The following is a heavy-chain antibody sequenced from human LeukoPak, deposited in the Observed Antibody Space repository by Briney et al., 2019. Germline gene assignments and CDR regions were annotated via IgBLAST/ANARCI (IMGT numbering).Heavy chain of an antibody. V-gene: IGHV4-4*07. Sequence: SETLSLTRTVSGGSISSFYWSWIRQPAGKGLEWIGHIYTTGSTKYNPSLKSRVTMSVDTSRNQLSLKLSSVTAADTAVYYCARDRPPYYYGSGSFFDFWGQGALATVSS. CDR3: ARDRPPYYYGSGSFFDF. J-gene: IGHJ4*02. CDR2: IYTTGST. D-gene: IGHD3-10*01. CDR1: GGSISSFY.